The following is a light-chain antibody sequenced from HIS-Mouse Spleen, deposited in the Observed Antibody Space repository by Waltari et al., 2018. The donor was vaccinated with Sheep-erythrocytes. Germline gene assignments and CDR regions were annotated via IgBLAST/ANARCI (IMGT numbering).Light chain of an antibody. CDR2: WAS. J-gene: IGKJ4*01. Sequence: DIVMTQSPDSLAVSLGERATINCQSSQSVLYSSNNKNYLAWYQQKPGQPPKLLIYWASTRESGVPDRFSGSGSGTDFTLTISSLQAEDVAVYYCQQYYSTPLTFGGGPRWRSN. V-gene: IGKV4-1*01. CDR3: QQYYSTPLT. CDR1: QSVLYSSNNKNY.